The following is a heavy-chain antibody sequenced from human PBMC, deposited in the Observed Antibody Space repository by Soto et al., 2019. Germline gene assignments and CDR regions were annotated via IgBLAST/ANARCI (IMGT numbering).Heavy chain of an antibody. D-gene: IGHD5-12*01. CDR3: ARGPGREGYNLRYFQH. CDR2: INPSGGST. V-gene: IGHV1-46*01. Sequence: ASVKFSCKASGYTFTSYYMHWVRQAPGQGLEWMGIINPSGGSTSYAQKFQGRVTMTRDTSTSTVYMELSSLRSEDTAVYYCARGPGREGYNLRYFQHWGQGTLVTVSS. CDR1: GYTFTSYY. J-gene: IGHJ1*01.